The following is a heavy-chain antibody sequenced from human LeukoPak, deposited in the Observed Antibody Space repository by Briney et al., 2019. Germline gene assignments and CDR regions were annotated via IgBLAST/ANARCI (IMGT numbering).Heavy chain of an antibody. CDR2: ICYSGST. CDR1: GDSTSSDRYY. J-gene: IGHJ4*02. CDR3: ARGRPYSGGYHLDY. V-gene: IGHV4-39*01. D-gene: IGHD1-26*01. Sequence: SETLSLTCTVSGDSTSSDRYYGGWVRQPPGKGLEWIGNICYSGSTYYNPSLKSRVTMSVDTSKNQFFLKLNSVTAADTAVYYCARGRPYSGGYHLDYWGQGTLVTVSA.